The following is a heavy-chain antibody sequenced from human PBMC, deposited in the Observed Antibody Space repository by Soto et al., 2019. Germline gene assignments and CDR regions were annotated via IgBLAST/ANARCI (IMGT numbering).Heavy chain of an antibody. Sequence: EVQLVESGGGLVQPGGSLRLSCAASGFTFSTYWMHWVRQAPGKGLVWVSRINEDGSTINYADSVKGRFTISRDKAKITLNVEGKSLRAEDRAVYYCTGEIGGGGGYWGQGTLVTVSS. CDR1: GFTFSTYW. V-gene: IGHV3-74*01. CDR3: TGEIGGGGGY. CDR2: INEDGSTI. D-gene: IGHD3-10*01. J-gene: IGHJ4*02.